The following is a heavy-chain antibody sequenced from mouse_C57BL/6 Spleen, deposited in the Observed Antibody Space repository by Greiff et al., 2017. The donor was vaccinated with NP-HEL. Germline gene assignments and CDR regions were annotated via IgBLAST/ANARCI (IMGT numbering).Heavy chain of an antibody. CDR1: GYTFTSYG. J-gene: IGHJ2*01. V-gene: IGHV1-81*01. CDR3: ARDYYGSREGYFDY. Sequence: QVQLQQSGAELARPGASVKLSCKASGYTFTSYGISWVKQRTGQGLEWIGEIYPRSGNTYYNEKFKGKATLTADKSSSTAYMELRSLTSEDSAVYFCARDYYGSREGYFDYWGQGTTLTVSS. D-gene: IGHD1-1*01. CDR2: IYPRSGNT.